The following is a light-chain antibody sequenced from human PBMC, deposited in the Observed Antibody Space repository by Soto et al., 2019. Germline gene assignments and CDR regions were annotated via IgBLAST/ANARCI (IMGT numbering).Light chain of an antibody. J-gene: IGKJ2*01. CDR2: GAS. CDR3: QRYDISPFP. V-gene: IGKV3-20*01. CDR1: QSVSSTY. Sequence: DIVLTQSPGTLSLSPGERATLFCRASQSVSSTYLAWYQQKPGQAPRLLIYGASSRATGIPDRFSGSGSGTDFTLTISRLEPEDFAVYYCQRYDISPFPFGQGTKLEIK.